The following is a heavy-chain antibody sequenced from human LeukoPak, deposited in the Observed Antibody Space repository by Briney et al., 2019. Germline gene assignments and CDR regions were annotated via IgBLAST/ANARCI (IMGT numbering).Heavy chain of an antibody. CDR1: GFTFSSYS. CDR2: ISSSSGYI. D-gene: IGHD1-1*01. Sequence: PGGSLRLSCTASGFTFSSYSMNWVRQAPGKGLEWVSSISSSSGYIYYADSVKGRFTISRDNAKNSLFLQTNSLRAEDTAVYYCASRDERLDGFDIWGQGTMVTVSS. J-gene: IGHJ3*02. V-gene: IGHV3-21*01. CDR3: ASRDERLDGFDI.